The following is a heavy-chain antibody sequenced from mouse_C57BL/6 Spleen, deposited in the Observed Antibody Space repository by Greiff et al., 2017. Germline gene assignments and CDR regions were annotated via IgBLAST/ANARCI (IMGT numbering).Heavy chain of an antibody. CDR2: ISSGSSTI. V-gene: IGHV5-17*01. Sequence: EVKLVESGGGLVKPGGSLKLSCAASGFTFSDYGMHWVRQAPETGLEWVAYISSGSSTIYYADTVKGRFTISRDNAKNTLFLQMTSLRSEDTAMYYCARPTTVDAMDDWGQGTSVTVSS. CDR1: GFTFSDYG. J-gene: IGHJ4*01. CDR3: ARPTTVDAMDD. D-gene: IGHD1-1*01.